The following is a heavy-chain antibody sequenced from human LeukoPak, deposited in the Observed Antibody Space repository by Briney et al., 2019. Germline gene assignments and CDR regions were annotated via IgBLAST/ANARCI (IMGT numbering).Heavy chain of an antibody. J-gene: IGHJ4*02. D-gene: IGHD2-2*01. CDR1: GFTFSSYG. V-gene: IGHV3-33*01. CDR3: ARDMSSTWPAHFDF. Sequence: SGRSLRLSCAGTGFTFSSYGIHWVRQAPGKGLEWVAIVWYDGSNKYYGDSVKGRFTISRDNSKNTVYLEMSSLRAEDTAVYYCARDMSSTWPAHFDFWGQGTLVTVSS. CDR2: VWYDGSNK.